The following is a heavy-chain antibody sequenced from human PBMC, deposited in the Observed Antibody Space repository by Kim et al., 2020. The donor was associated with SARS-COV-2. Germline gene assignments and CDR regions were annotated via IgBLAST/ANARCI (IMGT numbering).Heavy chain of an antibody. V-gene: IGHV3-21*01. J-gene: IGHJ1*01. CDR2: ITSSSTYT. Sequence: GGSLRLSCAASGFSFSSFIMNWVRQAPGKGLEWVASITSSSTYTYYADSVEGRFTISRDNAKNSLYLQMNSLRVEDTAVYFCARSSYGDYAHWGRG. CDR1: GFSFSSFI. CDR3: ARSSYGDYAH. D-gene: IGHD4-17*01.